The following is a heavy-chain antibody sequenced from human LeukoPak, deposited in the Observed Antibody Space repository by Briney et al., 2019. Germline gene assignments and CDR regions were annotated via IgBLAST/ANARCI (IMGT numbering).Heavy chain of an antibody. V-gene: IGHV3-30*18. D-gene: IGHD1-26*01. CDR3: AKGSLVGATSYYYGMDV. CDR1: GFTFSSYG. J-gene: IGHJ6*02. Sequence: GGSLRLSCAASGFTFSSYGMHWVRQAPGKGLEWVAVISYDGSNKYYADSVKGRFTISRDNSKNTLYLQMNSLRAEDTAVCYCAKGSLVGATSYYYGMDVWGQGTTVTVSS. CDR2: ISYDGSNK.